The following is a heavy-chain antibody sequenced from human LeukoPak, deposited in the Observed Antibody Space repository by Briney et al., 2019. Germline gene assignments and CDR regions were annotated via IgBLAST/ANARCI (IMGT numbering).Heavy chain of an antibody. CDR2: SISKTELVTT. Sequence: GGSLRLSCAASGFTFSHAWMTWVRPAPGKGLEWVGRSISKTELVTTDYAAPMKGRFTISRDYSKNTLYLQMNSLKTEDTAVYHCITGIRSGYYAYWGQGTLVTVSS. V-gene: IGHV3-15*01. CDR1: GFTFSHAW. D-gene: IGHD3-22*01. J-gene: IGHJ4*02. CDR3: ITGIRSGYYAY.